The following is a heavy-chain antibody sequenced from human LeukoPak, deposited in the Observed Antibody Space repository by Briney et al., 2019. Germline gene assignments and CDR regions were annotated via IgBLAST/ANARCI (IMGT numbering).Heavy chain of an antibody. Sequence: GGSLRLSCAASGFTFSNAWMSWVRQAPGKGLECIALIKRKTDGYTTDYAVLLNVIFTISRDDSKSIVYLQMKRLTPEHTAVYYCTTDHPTAIITEPYWGQGTLVTVSS. V-gene: IGHV3-15*01. J-gene: IGHJ4*02. D-gene: IGHD3-22*01. CDR1: GFTFSNAW. CDR2: IKRKTDGYTT. CDR3: TTDHPTAIITEPY.